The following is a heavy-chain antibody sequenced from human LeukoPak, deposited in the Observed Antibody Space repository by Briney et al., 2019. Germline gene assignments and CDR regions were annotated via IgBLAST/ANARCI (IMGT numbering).Heavy chain of an antibody. V-gene: IGHV6-1*01. CDR3: ARDPEYNILTGYYDS. Sequence: PSETLSLTCTVSGGSISTYYWNWIRQSPSRGLEWLGRTYYRSKWYNDYAVSVKSRITINPDTSKNQFSLQLNSMTPEDTAVYYCARDPEYNILTGYYDSWGQGTLVTVSS. CDR2: TYYRSKWYN. J-gene: IGHJ4*02. CDR1: GGSISTYY. D-gene: IGHD3-9*01.